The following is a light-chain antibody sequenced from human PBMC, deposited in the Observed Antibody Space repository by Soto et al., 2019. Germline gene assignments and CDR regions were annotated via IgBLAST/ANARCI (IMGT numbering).Light chain of an antibody. CDR2: GSS. Sequence: VLTQSPGTLSLSPGERATLSCRPSQSISSTFLAWYQQKPGQAPRLLIYGSSSRATGIPDRFSGSGSGTDFTLTISRLEPEDFAVYYCQQYGDKPITFGQGTRLEIK. V-gene: IGKV3-20*01. J-gene: IGKJ5*01. CDR3: QQYGDKPIT. CDR1: QSISSTF.